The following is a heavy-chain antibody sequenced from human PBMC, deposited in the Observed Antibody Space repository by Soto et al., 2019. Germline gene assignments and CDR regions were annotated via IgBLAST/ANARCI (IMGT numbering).Heavy chain of an antibody. Sequence: EVQLVESGGGLVQPGRSLRLSCAASGFTFDDYAMHWVRQAPGKGLEWVSGISWNSGSIGYADSVKGRFTISRDNAKNSLYLQMTSLRAEDTALYYCAKTDVSYYDSSGYYFDYWGQGTLVTVSS. J-gene: IGHJ4*02. D-gene: IGHD3-22*01. CDR1: GFTFDDYA. CDR2: ISWNSGSI. CDR3: AKTDVSYYDSSGYYFDY. V-gene: IGHV3-9*01.